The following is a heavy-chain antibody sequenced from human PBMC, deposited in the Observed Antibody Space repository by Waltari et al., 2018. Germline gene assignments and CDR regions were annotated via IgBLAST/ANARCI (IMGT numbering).Heavy chain of an antibody. D-gene: IGHD3-10*01. V-gene: IGHV4-59*08. CDR1: GGSISSYY. Sequence: QVQLQESGPGLVKPSETLSLTCTVSGGSISSYYWSWIRQPPGKGLEWIGYIYYSGSTNYNPSIKSLVTISVETSKNQFSLKLSSVTAADTAVYYCARGGQIGGVAFDYWGQGTLVTVSS. CDR2: IYYSGST. CDR3: ARGGQIGGVAFDY. J-gene: IGHJ4*02.